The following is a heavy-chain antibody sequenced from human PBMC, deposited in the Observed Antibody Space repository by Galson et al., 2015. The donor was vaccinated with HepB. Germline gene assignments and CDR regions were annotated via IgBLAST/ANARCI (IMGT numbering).Heavy chain of an antibody. CDR2: ISSSSSTI. Sequence: SLRLSCAASGFTFSSYSMNWVRQAPGKGLEWVSYISSSSSTIYYADSVKGRFTVSRDNAKNSLYLQMNSLRAEDTAVYYCAWGQGYWGQGTLVTVSS. CDR1: GFTFSSYS. J-gene: IGHJ4*02. CDR3: AWGQGY. V-gene: IGHV3-48*01. D-gene: IGHD3-16*01.